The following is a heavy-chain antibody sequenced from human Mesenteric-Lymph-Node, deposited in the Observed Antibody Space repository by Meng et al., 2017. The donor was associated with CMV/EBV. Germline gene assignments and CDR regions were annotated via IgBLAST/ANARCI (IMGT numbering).Heavy chain of an antibody. CDR3: ARVDQPWDYGMDV. CDR1: GGSFSGYY. D-gene: IGHD2-2*01. Sequence: SETLSLTCAVYGGSFSGYYWSWIRQPPGKGLEWIGEINHSGSTNYNPSLKSRVTISVDTSKNQFSLKLSSVTAADTAVYYCARVDQPWDYGMDVWGQGTLVTVSS. J-gene: IGHJ6*02. V-gene: IGHV4-34*01. CDR2: INHSGST.